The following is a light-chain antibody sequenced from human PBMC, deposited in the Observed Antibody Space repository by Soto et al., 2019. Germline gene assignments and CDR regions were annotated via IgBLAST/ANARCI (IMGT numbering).Light chain of an antibody. CDR2: DAS. CDR3: QQHRYWGFT. V-gene: IGKV3-11*01. CDR1: QSVSSY. J-gene: IGKJ3*01. Sequence: EIVLRKSPATLSLSPGERATLSCRASQSVSSYLVWYQQKPGQAPRRLIYDASNSATGIPARFSCRGSGTDFTTTISSLEHDDCAVYYGQQHRYWGFTFGAGTKVDIK.